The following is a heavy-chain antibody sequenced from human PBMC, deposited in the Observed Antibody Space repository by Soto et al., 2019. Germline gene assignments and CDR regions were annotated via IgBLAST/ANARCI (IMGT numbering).Heavy chain of an antibody. CDR3: AKELWSGPMDV. D-gene: IGHD3-3*01. CDR1: RGTFSSYA. V-gene: IGHV1-69*13. J-gene: IGHJ6*02. Sequence: ASVKVSCTASRGTFSSYAISWVRQAPGQGLEWMGGIIPIFGTANYAQKFQGRVTITADESTSTAYMELNSLRAEDTAVYYCAKELWSGPMDVWGQGTTVTVSS. CDR2: IIPIFGTA.